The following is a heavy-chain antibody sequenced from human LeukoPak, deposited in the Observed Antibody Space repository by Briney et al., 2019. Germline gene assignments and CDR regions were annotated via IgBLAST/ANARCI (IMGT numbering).Heavy chain of an antibody. CDR1: GGTFSSYA. V-gene: IGHV1-69*01. CDR2: IILIFGTA. D-gene: IGHD4-23*01. J-gene: IGHJ4*02. Sequence: GASVKVSCKASGGTFSSYAISWVRQAPGQGLEWMGGIILIFGTANYAQKFQGRVTITADESTSTAYMELSSLRSEDTAVYYCARSPTVVTGYYFDYWGQGTLVTVSS. CDR3: ARSPTVVTGYYFDY.